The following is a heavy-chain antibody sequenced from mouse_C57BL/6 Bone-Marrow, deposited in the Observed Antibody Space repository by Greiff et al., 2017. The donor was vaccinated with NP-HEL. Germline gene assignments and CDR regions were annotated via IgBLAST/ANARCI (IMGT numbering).Heavy chain of an antibody. J-gene: IGHJ1*03. CDR2: IHPNSGST. CDR1: GYTFTSYW. Sequence: QVQLQQPGAELVKPGASVKLSCTASGYTFTSYWMHWVKQRPGQGLEWIGMIHPNSGSTNYNEKFKSKATLTVDKSSSTAYMQLSSLTSEDSAVYYCERAAVVAPGVWGTGTTVTVSS. D-gene: IGHD1-1*01. CDR3: ERAAVVAPGV. V-gene: IGHV1-64*01.